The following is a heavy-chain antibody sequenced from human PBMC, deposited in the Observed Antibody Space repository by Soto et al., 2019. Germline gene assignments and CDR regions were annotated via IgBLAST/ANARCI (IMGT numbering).Heavy chain of an antibody. J-gene: IGHJ4*02. D-gene: IGHD3-10*01. V-gene: IGHV3-33*01. CDR2: IWNDGSKE. CDR3: ARAIGRLSEPDF. CDR1: GFNFNSYG. Sequence: HVQLVESGGGVVQPGRSLRLSCAASGFNFNSYGMHWVRQAPGKGLEWVAVIWNDGSKEDYADSVKGRFTISRDDSKSTLYLDMNSLEVEDTAVYYCARAIGRLSEPDFWGQGTLVSVSS.